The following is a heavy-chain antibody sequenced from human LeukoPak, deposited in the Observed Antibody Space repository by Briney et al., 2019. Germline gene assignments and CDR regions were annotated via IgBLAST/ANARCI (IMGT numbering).Heavy chain of an antibody. CDR2: IKRDGSEK. CDR3: ARGRGSWYRVYFDY. Sequence: GGSLRLSCAASGFTFTDYWMSWVRQAPGKGLEWVANIKRDGSEKYYVDSVKGRFTISRDNAKNSLYLQMNSLRTEDTAVYYCARGRGSWYRVYFDYWGQGTLVTVSS. V-gene: IGHV3-7*01. D-gene: IGHD6-13*01. J-gene: IGHJ4*02. CDR1: GFTFTDYW.